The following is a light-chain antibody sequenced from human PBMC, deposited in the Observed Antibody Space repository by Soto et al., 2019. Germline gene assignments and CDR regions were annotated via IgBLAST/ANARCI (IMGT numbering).Light chain of an antibody. CDR3: MQGTHWPLT. Sequence: DVVVTQSPLSLPVTLGQPASISCRSSQSLVYSDGNTYLNWFQQRPGQSPRRLIYRISNRDSGVPDRFSGSGSGTDFTLKISRVVTEDVGVYYCMQGTHWPLTFGQGTRLEIK. CDR2: RIS. J-gene: IGKJ5*01. V-gene: IGKV2-30*01. CDR1: QSLVYSDGNTY.